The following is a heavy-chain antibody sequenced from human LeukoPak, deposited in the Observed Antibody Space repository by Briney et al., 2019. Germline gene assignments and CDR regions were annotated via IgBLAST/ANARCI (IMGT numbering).Heavy chain of an antibody. D-gene: IGHD3-3*01. Sequence: ASVKVSCKASGYTFTSYDINWVRQATGQGLEWMGWMNPNSGNTGYAQKFQGRVTMTTDTSTSTAYMELRSLRSDDTAVYYCARDRSGYYDFWSGYYTSGDYWGQGTLVTVSS. CDR3: ARDRSGYYDFWSGYYTSGDY. CDR2: MNPNSGNT. J-gene: IGHJ4*02. CDR1: GYTFTSYD. V-gene: IGHV1-8*01.